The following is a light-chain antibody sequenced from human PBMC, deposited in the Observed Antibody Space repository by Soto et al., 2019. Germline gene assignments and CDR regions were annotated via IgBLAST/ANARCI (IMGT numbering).Light chain of an antibody. Sequence: DIQMTQSPSTLSASVGDRVTITCRASQSIRSWLAWYQQKPGKAPQLLIYDASNLESRVPTRFSGSGSATEFTLTISSLQPDDFATYSCQQYDSFSKTFGRGSKVEVK. J-gene: IGKJ1*01. CDR1: QSIRSW. CDR2: DAS. V-gene: IGKV1-5*01. CDR3: QQYDSFSKT.